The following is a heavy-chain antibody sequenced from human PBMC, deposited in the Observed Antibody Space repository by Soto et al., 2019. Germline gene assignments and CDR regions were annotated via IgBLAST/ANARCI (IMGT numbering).Heavy chain of an antibody. V-gene: IGHV3-30*18. D-gene: IGHD2-2*01. J-gene: IGHJ4*02. Sequence: GGPMRRPCACAEGNIRSYSMGWVSTTPGKGLESVAAISYDERTKYYAESVKGRFTISRDNSKKTLYLQMNSLRADDTAMYYCAKDPYCSSASCYHSGRDFDCWVQRTQVTVAS. CDR2: ISYDERTK. CDR3: AKDPYCSSASCYHSGRDFDC. CDR1: EGNIRSYS.